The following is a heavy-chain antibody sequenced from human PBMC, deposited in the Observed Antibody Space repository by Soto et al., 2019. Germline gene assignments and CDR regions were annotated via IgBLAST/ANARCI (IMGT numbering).Heavy chain of an antibody. J-gene: IGHJ4*02. V-gene: IGHV4-39*02. CDR2: IYYSGST. CDR3: ARDPCSGGSCYHDY. Sequence: PSETLSLTCTVSGGSISSSSYYWGWIRQPPGKGLEWIGSIYYSGSTYYNPSLKSRVTISVDTSKNQFSLKLSSVTAADTAVYYCARDPCSGGSCYHDYWGQGTLVTVSS. D-gene: IGHD2-15*01. CDR1: GGSISSSSYY.